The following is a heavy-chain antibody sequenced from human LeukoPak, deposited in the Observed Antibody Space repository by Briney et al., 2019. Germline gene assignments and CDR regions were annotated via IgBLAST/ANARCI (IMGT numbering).Heavy chain of an antibody. CDR1: GFIFSRYG. CDR3: AKRDSSGFLAFDI. D-gene: IGHD3-22*01. J-gene: IGHJ3*02. Sequence: GGSLRLSCAATGFIFSRYGMNWVRQAPGKGLEWISYISSSSTTIYYADSVKGRFTISRDNAKNSLYLQMNSLRAEDTAVYYCAKRDSSGFLAFDIWGQGTMVTVSS. V-gene: IGHV3-48*04. CDR2: ISSSSTTI.